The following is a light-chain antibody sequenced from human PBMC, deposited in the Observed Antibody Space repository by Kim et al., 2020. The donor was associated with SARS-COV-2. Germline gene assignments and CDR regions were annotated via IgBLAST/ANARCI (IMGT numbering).Light chain of an antibody. CDR2: SAS. J-gene: IGKJ1*01. Sequence: EIVLTQSPDTLSLSPGERATLSCRASQSVRSNYLAWYQQKSGQAPRLLIYSASSRATGIPDRFSGSGSGTDFTLTISSLEPEDFAVYYCQQHGYSPPWTFGQGTKLEI. V-gene: IGKV3-20*01. CDR1: QSVRSNY. CDR3: QQHGYSPPWT.